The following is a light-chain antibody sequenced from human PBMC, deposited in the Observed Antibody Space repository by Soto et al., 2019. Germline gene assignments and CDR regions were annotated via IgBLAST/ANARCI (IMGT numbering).Light chain of an antibody. CDR2: EVS. V-gene: IGLV2-14*01. CDR1: NSDVGGYNY. J-gene: IGLJ1*01. CDR3: SSYTSTSTDV. Sequence: QSVLTQPASVSGSPGPSITISCTGTNSDVGGYNYASWYKQHAGKAPTLMIYEVSNRPSEVSNRFSCSKSGNTASLTISGFQAEDEAAYYCSSYTSTSTDVFGTGPNVTVL.